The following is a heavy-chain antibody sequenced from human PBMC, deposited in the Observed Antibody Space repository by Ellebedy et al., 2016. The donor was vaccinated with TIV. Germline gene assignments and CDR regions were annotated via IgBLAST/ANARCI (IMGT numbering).Heavy chain of an antibody. Sequence: GGSLRLSXKGSGYSFTSYWIGWVRQMPGKGLEWMGIIYPGDSDTRYSPSFQGQVTISADKSISTAYLQWSSLKASDTAMYYCARKGYCSGGSCYLDYWGQGTLVTVSS. D-gene: IGHD2-15*01. CDR3: ARKGYCSGGSCYLDY. J-gene: IGHJ4*02. CDR2: IYPGDSDT. CDR1: GYSFTSYW. V-gene: IGHV5-51*01.